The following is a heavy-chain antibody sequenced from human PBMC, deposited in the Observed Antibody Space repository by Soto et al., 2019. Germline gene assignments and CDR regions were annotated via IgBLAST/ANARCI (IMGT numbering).Heavy chain of an antibody. CDR1: GFTFSRYW. J-gene: IGHJ6*02. CDR2: ISSYGSDT. CDR3: ATNYADAEGYYGYGIDV. Sequence: EVQLVESGGGLVLPGGSLRLSCAASGFTFSRYWMHCVRQAPGKGLVWVSRISSYGSDTHYADSVKGRFTISRDNAKNTLYLQMNSMGAEDTAVYYCATNYADAEGYYGYGIDVWGQGTTVTVSS. D-gene: IGHD3-16*01. V-gene: IGHV3-74*01.